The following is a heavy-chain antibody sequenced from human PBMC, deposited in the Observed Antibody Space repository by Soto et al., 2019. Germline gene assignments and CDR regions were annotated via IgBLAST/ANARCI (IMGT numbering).Heavy chain of an antibody. CDR1: GFIFENFG. Sequence: PGGSLRLSCAASGFIFENFGMSWVRQAPGKGLEWISSISGSGFKKYYADPVKGRFTISRDNSKSTVYLELNNLSAEDTAVYHCAKNQGVELVPLATVDWFDPWGQGSVVTDSS. D-gene: IGHD1-26*01. CDR3: AKNQGVELVPLATVDWFDP. CDR2: ISGSGFKK. V-gene: IGHV3-23*01. J-gene: IGHJ5*02.